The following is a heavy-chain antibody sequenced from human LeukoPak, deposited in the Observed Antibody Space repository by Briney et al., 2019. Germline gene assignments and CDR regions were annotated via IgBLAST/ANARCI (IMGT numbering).Heavy chain of an antibody. Sequence: PGGSLRLSCAASGFTFSSYAMHWVRQAPGKGLEYVSAISSNGGSTYYANSVKGRFTISRDNSKNMLFIQMGSLRTADMAVYYCTPSVVAAALFDYWGQGTLVTVSS. CDR3: TPSVVAAALFDY. J-gene: IGHJ4*02. D-gene: IGHD2-15*01. CDR2: ISSNGGST. V-gene: IGHV3-64*01. CDR1: GFTFSSYA.